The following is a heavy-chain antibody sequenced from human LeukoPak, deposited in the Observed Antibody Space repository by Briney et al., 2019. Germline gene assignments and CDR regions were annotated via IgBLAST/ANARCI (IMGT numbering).Heavy chain of an antibody. CDR3: ATPGRIPEAANWFDP. CDR1: GFTFTNAW. Sequence: PGGSLRLSCVDSGFTFTNAWMSWLRQAPGKGLEWVGHIKSRTDGGTTDYAAPVKGRFTISRDDSENTLYLQMNSLKTEDTAVYYCATPGRIPEAANWFDPWGQGTLVTVSS. J-gene: IGHJ5*02. D-gene: IGHD6-13*01. V-gene: IGHV3-15*01. CDR2: IKSRTDGGTT.